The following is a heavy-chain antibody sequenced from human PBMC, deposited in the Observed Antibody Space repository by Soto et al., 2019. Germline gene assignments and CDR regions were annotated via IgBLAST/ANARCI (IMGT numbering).Heavy chain of an antibody. Sequence: QVQLQESGPGLVKPSETLSLTCTVSGGSISGYYWSWIRQPPGKGLEWIGYIYYSGTTNYNPSLKSRVTISVYTSKNQFSLRLNSVTAADTAVYFCARIYCSSVRCSSHFDYWGQGTLVTVSS. CDR2: IYYSGTT. V-gene: IGHV4-59*08. CDR1: GGSISGYY. J-gene: IGHJ4*02. D-gene: IGHD2-2*01. CDR3: ARIYCSSVRCSSHFDY.